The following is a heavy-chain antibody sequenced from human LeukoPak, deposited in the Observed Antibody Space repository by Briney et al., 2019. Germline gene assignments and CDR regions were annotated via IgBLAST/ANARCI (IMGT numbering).Heavy chain of an antibody. CDR2: ISYDGSNK. D-gene: IGHD6-13*01. Sequence: QPGRSLRLSCAASGFTFSSYAMHWVRQAPGKGLEWEAVISYDGSNKYYADSVKGRFTISRDNSKNTLYLQMNSLRAEDTAVYYCARGITGYSSSSWGQGTLVTVSS. CDR3: ARGITGYSSSS. J-gene: IGHJ5*02. CDR1: GFTFSSYA. V-gene: IGHV3-30-3*01.